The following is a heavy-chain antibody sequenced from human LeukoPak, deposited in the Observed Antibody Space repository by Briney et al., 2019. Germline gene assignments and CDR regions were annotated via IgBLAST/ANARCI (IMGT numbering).Heavy chain of an antibody. J-gene: IGHJ4*02. CDR1: GFTFSNSA. CDR2: LTGSGGGT. V-gene: IGHV3-23*01. CDR3: AKEAFEYFDY. Sequence: GGSLRSSCTASGFTFSNSAMSWGRQAPGKGLEWVSALTGSGGGTYYADSVKGRFTISRDNSKNTMYLQMNSLRAEDTAVYYCAKEAFEYFDYWAERNVLTVSS.